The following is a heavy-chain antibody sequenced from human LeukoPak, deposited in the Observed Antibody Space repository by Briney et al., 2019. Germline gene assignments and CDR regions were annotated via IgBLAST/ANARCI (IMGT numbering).Heavy chain of an antibody. CDR2: IYYSGST. Sequence: SETLSLTCTVSGGSISSYYWSWIRQPPGKGLEGIGYIYYSGSTNYNPSLKSRVTISVDTSKNQFSLNLRSMTAADTAVYYCARNGRYNWFDPWGQGILVTVSS. V-gene: IGHV4-59*01. D-gene: IGHD2-8*01. J-gene: IGHJ5*02. CDR1: GGSISSYY. CDR3: ARNGRYNWFDP.